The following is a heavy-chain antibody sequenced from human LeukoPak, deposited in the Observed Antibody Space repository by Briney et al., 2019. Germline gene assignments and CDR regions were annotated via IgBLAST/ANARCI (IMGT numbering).Heavy chain of an antibody. J-gene: IGHJ3*02. Sequence: ASVKVSCKTSGYSENFYGITWVRQVAGQGLEWMGWISAYNGNTNYAQKLQGRVTMTTETFANTAYMELRSLRCDDTAVYYCARAPTAVDAFDIWGQGTMVTVSS. D-gene: IGHD4-17*01. CDR3: ARAPTAVDAFDI. CDR1: GYSENFYG. V-gene: IGHV1-18*01. CDR2: ISAYNGNT.